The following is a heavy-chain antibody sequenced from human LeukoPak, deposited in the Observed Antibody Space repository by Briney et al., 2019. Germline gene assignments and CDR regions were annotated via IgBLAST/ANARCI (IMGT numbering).Heavy chain of an antibody. CDR1: GFTFNNYG. Sequence: GGSLRLSCAASGFTFNNYGMHWVRQAQAKGLEWVAVISYDGRNKHYPDSVKGRFTISRDISTDTLWLQMDSLRTEDTAVYYCAKGPLRGTAAAIDYWGQGTLVTVSS. CDR3: AKGPLRGTAAAIDY. V-gene: IGHV3-30*18. CDR2: ISYDGRNK. J-gene: IGHJ4*02. D-gene: IGHD2-2*01.